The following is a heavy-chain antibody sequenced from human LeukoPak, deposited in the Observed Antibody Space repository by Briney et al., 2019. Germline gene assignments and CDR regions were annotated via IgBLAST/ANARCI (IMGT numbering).Heavy chain of an antibody. CDR1: GFTFSSYW. D-gene: IGHD5-12*01. V-gene: IGHV3-7*01. J-gene: IGHJ4*02. Sequence: GGSLRLSCAASGFTFSSYWMSWVRQAPGKGLEWVANIKQDGGEKYYVESVKGRFTISRDNVKNSLYLQMNRLRVEDTAVYYCARARGGYDLDYWGQGTLVTVSS. CDR2: IKQDGGEK. CDR3: ARARGGYDLDY.